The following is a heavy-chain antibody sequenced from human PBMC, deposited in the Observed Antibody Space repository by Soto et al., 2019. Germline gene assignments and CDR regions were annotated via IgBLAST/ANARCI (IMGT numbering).Heavy chain of an antibody. V-gene: IGHV3-11*06. CDR1: GFTFSDYY. D-gene: IGHD1-20*01. CDR2: ISSSSSYT. Sequence: KPGGSLRLSCAASGFTFSDYYMSWIRQAPGKGLEWVSYISSSSSYTNYADSVKGRFTISRDNAKNSLYLQMNSLRAEDTAVYYCARYIIGHCPHFDYWGQGTLVTVSS. CDR3: ARYIIGHCPHFDY. J-gene: IGHJ4*02.